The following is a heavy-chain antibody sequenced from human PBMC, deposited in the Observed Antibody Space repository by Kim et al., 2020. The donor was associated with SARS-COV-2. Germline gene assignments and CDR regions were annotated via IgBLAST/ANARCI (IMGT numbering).Heavy chain of an antibody. CDR2: FDPEDGET. CDR1: GYTLTELS. V-gene: IGHV1-24*01. J-gene: IGHJ4*02. CDR3: ATSYAFSARGSPDY. Sequence: ASVKVSCKVSGYTLTELSMHWVRQAPGKGLEWMGGFDPEDGETIYAQKFQGSVTMTEDTSTDTAYMELSSLRSEDTAVYYCATSYAFSARGSPDYWGQGTLVTVSS. D-gene: IGHD2-2*01.